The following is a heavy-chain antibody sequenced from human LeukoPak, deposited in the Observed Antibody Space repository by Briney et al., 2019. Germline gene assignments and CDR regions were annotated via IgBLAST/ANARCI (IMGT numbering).Heavy chain of an antibody. CDR2: IYYSGST. Sequence: SETLSLTCTVSGGPISSSSYYWGWIRQPPGKGLEWIGSIYYSGSTYYNSSLKSRVTISVDTSKNQFSLKLSSVTAADTAVYYCASGGYDSSGYHDPFDYWGQGTLVTVSS. D-gene: IGHD3-22*01. J-gene: IGHJ4*02. V-gene: IGHV4-39*01. CDR1: GGPISSSSYY. CDR3: ASGGYDSSGYHDPFDY.